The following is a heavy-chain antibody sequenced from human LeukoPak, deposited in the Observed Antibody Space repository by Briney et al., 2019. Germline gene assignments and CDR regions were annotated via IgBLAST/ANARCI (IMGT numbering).Heavy chain of an antibody. D-gene: IGHD3-22*01. CDR3: ARGVPTYYYDSSGYFDY. CDR1: GGSISSGGYS. Sequence: SETLSLTCAVSGGSISSGGYSWSWIRQPPGKGLEWIGHIYHSGSTYYNPSLKSRVTISVDRSKNQFSLKLSSVTAADTAVYYCARGVPTYYYDSSGYFDYWGQGTLVTVSS. CDR2: IYHSGST. V-gene: IGHV4-30-2*01. J-gene: IGHJ4*02.